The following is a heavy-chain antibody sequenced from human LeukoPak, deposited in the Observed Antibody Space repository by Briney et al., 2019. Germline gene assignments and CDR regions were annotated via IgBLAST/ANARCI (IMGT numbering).Heavy chain of an antibody. CDR3: ARSIAAAGYDY. CDR1: GYTFTSYG. Sequence: ASVKVSCKASGYTFTSYGISWVRQAPGQGLEWMGWISAYNGNKNYAQKLKGRVTMTTDTSTSTAYMEPRSLRSDDTAVYYCARSIAAAGYDYWGQGTLVTVSS. J-gene: IGHJ4*02. V-gene: IGHV1-18*01. CDR2: ISAYNGNK. D-gene: IGHD6-13*01.